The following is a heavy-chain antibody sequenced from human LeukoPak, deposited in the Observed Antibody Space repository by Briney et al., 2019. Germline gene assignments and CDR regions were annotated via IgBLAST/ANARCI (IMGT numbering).Heavy chain of an antibody. CDR2: MYGSGAT. CDR1: VFNVSNNY. CDR3: ARFYGGFANHWRFDL. Sequence: PGGSLRLSCVASVFNVSNNYMSWVRQALGKGLEWISVMYGSGATYYAASMNGRFTISRDNSKNTLYLQMNSLRGDNTAVYYCARFYGGFANHWRFDLWGRGTLVTVSS. V-gene: IGHV3-53*01. J-gene: IGHJ2*01. D-gene: IGHD4-23*01.